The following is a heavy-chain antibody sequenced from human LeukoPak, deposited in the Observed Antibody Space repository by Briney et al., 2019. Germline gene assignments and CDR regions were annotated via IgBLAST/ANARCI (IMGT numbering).Heavy chain of an antibody. D-gene: IGHD3-10*01. CDR3: ARDNPLGVAIGSSGMDV. J-gene: IGHJ6*02. V-gene: IGHV3-53*04. CDR2: IYAGGKT. CDR1: GFTVSSSY. Sequence: GGSLRLSSAASGFTVSSSYISWVRQAPGRGLEWVSVIYAGGKTYYADSVKGRFTISRHSSENMVYFQMNSLRPGDTAVYYCARDNPLGVAIGSSGMDVWGQGTSVTVSS.